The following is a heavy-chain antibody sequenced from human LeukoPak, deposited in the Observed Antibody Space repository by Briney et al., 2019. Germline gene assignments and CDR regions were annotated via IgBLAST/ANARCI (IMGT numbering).Heavy chain of an antibody. D-gene: IGHD3-16*01. V-gene: IGHV6-1*01. CDR1: GYSVSSNSAS. CDR2: TYYRSKWYN. CDR3: ARADTSAFDC. J-gene: IGHJ4*02. Sequence: SQTLSLTCAISGYSVSSNSASWNWVRQSPSRGLEWLGKTYYRSKWYNDYAVSVKSRITINPDTSKNQFSLQLNSVTPEDTAVYYCARADTSAFDCWGQGTLVTVSS.